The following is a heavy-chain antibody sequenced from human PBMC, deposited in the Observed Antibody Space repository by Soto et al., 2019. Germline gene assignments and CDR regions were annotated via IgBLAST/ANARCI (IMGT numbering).Heavy chain of an antibody. D-gene: IGHD3-10*01. Sequence: SETLSLTCTVSGGSISSGGYYWSWIRQHPGKGLEWIGYIYYSGSTYYNPSLKSRVTISVDTSKNQFSLKLSSVTAADTAVYYCARDYYGSGSYYKASYPMDAWGQGTAVTVSS. V-gene: IGHV4-31*03. CDR3: ARDYYGSGSYYKASYPMDA. J-gene: IGHJ6*02. CDR1: GGSISSGGYY. CDR2: IYYSGST.